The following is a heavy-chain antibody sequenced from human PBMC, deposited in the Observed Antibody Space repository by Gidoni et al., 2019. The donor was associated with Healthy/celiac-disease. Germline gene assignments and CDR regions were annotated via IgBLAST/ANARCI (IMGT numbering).Heavy chain of an antibody. CDR3: AKFAAAGTKVNAFDI. Sequence: EVQLLESGGGLVQPGGSLRLSCAASGFTVSSYAMSWVRQAPGKGLGLVSAISGSGGSTYYADSVKGRFTISRDNSKNTLYLQMNSLRAEDTAVYYCAKFAAAGTKVNAFDIWGQGTMVTVSS. CDR1: GFTVSSYA. D-gene: IGHD6-13*01. J-gene: IGHJ3*02. CDR2: ISGSGGST. V-gene: IGHV3-23*01.